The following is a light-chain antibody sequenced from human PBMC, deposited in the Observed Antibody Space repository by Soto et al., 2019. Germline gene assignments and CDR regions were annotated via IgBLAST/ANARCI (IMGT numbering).Light chain of an antibody. CDR2: GAS. CDR3: QRYNNWPPT. V-gene: IGKV3-15*01. Sequence: EIVMTQSPATLSVSPGERANLTCRASQSVSSKLAWYQQKPGQAPRLLIYGASTRATGIPARFSGSGSGTEFTLTISSLQSEDFAVYYCQRYNNWPPTFGQGTNVEIK. CDR1: QSVSSK. J-gene: IGKJ1*01.